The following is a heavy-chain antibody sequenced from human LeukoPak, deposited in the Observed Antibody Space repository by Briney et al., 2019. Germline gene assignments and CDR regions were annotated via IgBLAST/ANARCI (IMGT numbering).Heavy chain of an antibody. CDR3: AKERMTTTSFDY. V-gene: IGHV3-23*01. Sequence: AGGSLRLSCAASGFTFDDYAVHWVRQAPGKGLEWVSDISGSGGTTHYADSVKGRFTISRDNSKNTLYLQMNSLRAEDTAVYYCAKERMTTTSFDYWGQGTLVTVSS. J-gene: IGHJ4*02. CDR1: GFTFDDYA. D-gene: IGHD4-11*01. CDR2: ISGSGGTT.